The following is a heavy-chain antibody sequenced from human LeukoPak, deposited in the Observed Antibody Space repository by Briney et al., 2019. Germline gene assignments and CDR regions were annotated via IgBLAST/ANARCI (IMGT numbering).Heavy chain of an antibody. CDR2: ISYDGSDK. Sequence: GGSLRLSCAASGFTFSSYAMYWVRQAPGKGLEWVAVISYDGSDKFYADSVKGRFTISRDSSKNTLYLQMNSLRPEDTAVYYCASIRMGAAAGYDPYYFDYWGQGTLVTVSS. CDR3: ASIRMGAAAGYDPYYFDY. CDR1: GFTFSSYA. V-gene: IGHV3-30*04. D-gene: IGHD6-13*01. J-gene: IGHJ4*02.